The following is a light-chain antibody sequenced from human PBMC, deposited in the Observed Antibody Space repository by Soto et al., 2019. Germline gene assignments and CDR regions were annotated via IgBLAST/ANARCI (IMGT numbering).Light chain of an antibody. J-gene: IGKJ1*01. CDR2: GAS. CDR3: QQYNNWPRK. V-gene: IGKV3-15*01. Sequence: ERVRARGPASRSLSPGESVGLGWRASQSVSSNLAWYQQKPGQAPRLLIYGASTRATGIPDRFSGSGSGTELTLTISRLQSEDFAVYYCQQYNNWPRKXGQGTKVDIK. CDR1: QSVSSN.